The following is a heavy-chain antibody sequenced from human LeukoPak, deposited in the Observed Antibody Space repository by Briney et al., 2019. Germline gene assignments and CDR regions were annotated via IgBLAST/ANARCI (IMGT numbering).Heavy chain of an antibody. J-gene: IGHJ4*02. CDR1: GYSFTSYW. V-gene: IGHV5-51*01. CDR3: ARQTAMGRSGDY. D-gene: IGHD5-18*01. CDR2: IDPSDPET. Sequence: GESLKISCKASGYSFTSYWIGWVRQMPGKGLEWMGIIDPSDPETRYTPSFQGQVTISVDKSLTTAYLQWNSLKASDTAMYFCARQTAMGRSGDYWGQGTLVTVSS.